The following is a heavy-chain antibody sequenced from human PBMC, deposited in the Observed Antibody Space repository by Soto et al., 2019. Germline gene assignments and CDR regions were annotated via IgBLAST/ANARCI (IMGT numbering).Heavy chain of an antibody. CDR1: GFTFDDYA. CDR3: AKDFRAYYYYYMDV. CDR2: ISWNSGSI. Sequence: GGSLRLSCAASGFTFDDYAMHWVRQAPGKGLEWVSGISWNSGSIGYADSVKGRFTISRDNAKNSLYLQMNSLRAEDTALYYCAKDFRAYYYYYMDVWGKGTTVTVSS. J-gene: IGHJ6*03. V-gene: IGHV3-9*01.